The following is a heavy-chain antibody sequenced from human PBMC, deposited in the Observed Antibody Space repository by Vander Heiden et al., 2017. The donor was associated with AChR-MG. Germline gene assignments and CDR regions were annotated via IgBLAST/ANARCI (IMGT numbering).Heavy chain of an antibody. V-gene: IGHV3-30*18. CDR3: AKVFLPAVVWDTYFDY. CDR1: GFAFTSYP. Sequence: QVQLVESGGGVVQPGGSLRLSCAASGFAFTSYPIHWVRRSPGKGLEWVAVTSYDGRYTHYADSVMGRFTVSRDNSMNTAFLQINGLRNEDTAVYYCAKVFLPAVVWDTYFDYWGQGALVTVAS. J-gene: IGHJ4*02. CDR2: TSYDGRYT. D-gene: IGHD2-2*01.